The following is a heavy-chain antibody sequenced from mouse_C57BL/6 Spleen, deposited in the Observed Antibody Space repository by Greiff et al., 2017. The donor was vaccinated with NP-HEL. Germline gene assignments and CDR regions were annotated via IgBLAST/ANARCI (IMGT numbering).Heavy chain of an antibody. Sequence: QVQLQQSGPELVKPGASVKISCKASGYAFSSSWMNWVKQRPGKGLEWIGRSYPGDGDTNYNGKFKGKATLTADKSSSTAYMQLSSLTSEDSAVYFCASLIRGYFDYWGQGTTLTVSS. J-gene: IGHJ2*01. V-gene: IGHV1-82*01. CDR3: ASLIRGYFDY. CDR1: GYAFSSSW. CDR2: SYPGDGDT.